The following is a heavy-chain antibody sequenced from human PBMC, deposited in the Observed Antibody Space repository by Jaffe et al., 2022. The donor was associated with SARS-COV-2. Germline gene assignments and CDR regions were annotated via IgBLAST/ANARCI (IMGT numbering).Heavy chain of an antibody. D-gene: IGHD3-16*01. J-gene: IGHJ5*02. CDR1: GFTFRKSW. V-gene: IGHV3-7*01. CDR2: IKEDGSEQ. CDR3: VRGGGRHDSLVGP. Sequence: EVQLVESGGGLAQSWGSLRLACAASGFTFRKSWMSWVRQAPGKGPECVANIKEDGSEQYYVDSVEGRFTISRDNAKNSIYLYMNSLRLEDTAVYYCVRGGGRHDSLVGPWGQGTRVTVSS.